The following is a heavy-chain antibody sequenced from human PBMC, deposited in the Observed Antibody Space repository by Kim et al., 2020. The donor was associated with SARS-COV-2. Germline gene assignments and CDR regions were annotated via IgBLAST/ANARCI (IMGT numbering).Heavy chain of an antibody. CDR1: GGSFSGYY. V-gene: IGHV4-34*01. D-gene: IGHD2-21*01. J-gene: IGHJ6*02. Sequence: SETLSLTCAVYGGSFSGYYWSWIRQPPGKGLEWIGEINHSGSTNYNPSLKSRVTISVDTSKNQFSLKLSSVTAADTAVYYCARGLAVEDTSLDYYYYGMDVWGQGTTVTVSS. CDR2: INHSGST. CDR3: ARGLAVEDTSLDYYYYGMDV.